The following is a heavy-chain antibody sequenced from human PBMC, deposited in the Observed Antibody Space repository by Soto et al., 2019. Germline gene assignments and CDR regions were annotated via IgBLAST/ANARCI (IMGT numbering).Heavy chain of an antibody. CDR1: GYTFTSYG. CDR3: GSLYYYGSGSFPQFDP. CDR2: ISTYNGNT. Sequence: ASVKVSCKASGYTFTSYGISWVRQAPGQGLEWMGWISTYNGNTNYAQKLQGRVTMTTDTSTSTAYMELRSLRSADTAVYYCGSLYYYGSGSFPQFDPWGQGILVTVSS. J-gene: IGHJ5*02. D-gene: IGHD3-10*01. V-gene: IGHV1-18*01.